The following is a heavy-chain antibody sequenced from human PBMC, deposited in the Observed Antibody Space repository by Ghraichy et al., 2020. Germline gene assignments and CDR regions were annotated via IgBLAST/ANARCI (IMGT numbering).Heavy chain of an antibody. CDR1: GGSFSGYF. J-gene: IGHJ4*02. CDR2: INHSGST. Sequence: SETLSLTCAVYGGSFSGYFWTWIRQPPGKGLEWIAEINHSGSTNYNPSLKSRVTISVDTSKNQFSLKLSSVTAADTAVYYCAGGLEDYYDSISYYPFDYWGQGTLVTVSS. V-gene: IGHV4-34*01. D-gene: IGHD3-22*01. CDR3: AGGLEDYYDSISYYPFDY.